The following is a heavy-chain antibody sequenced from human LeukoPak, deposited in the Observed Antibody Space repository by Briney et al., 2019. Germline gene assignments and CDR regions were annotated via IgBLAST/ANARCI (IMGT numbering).Heavy chain of an antibody. CDR1: GYTFTSYG. CDR2: ISAYNGNT. V-gene: IGHV1-18*01. D-gene: IGHD5-12*01. Sequence: GASVKVSCKASGYTFTSYGISWVRQAPGQGLEWMGWISAYNGNTNYAQKFQGRVTMTRDTSISTAYMELSRLRSDDTAVYYFARVMADIVATIRERVWWLFYLWGKSTLVSVSS. CDR3: ARVMADIVATIRERVWWLFYL. J-gene: IGHJ1*01.